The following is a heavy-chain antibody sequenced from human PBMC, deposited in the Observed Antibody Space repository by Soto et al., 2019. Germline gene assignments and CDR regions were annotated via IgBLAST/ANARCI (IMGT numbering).Heavy chain of an antibody. Sequence: SETLSLTCTVSGGSISSGGYYWSWIRQHPGKGLEWIGYIYHSGTTYYNPSLKSRVTISVDTSKNQFSLKLTSVTAADTAVYYCARGSTPEKVDSCGQGTLVPVSS. V-gene: IGHV4-31*03. D-gene: IGHD2-15*01. CDR3: ARGSTPEKVDS. CDR1: GGSISSGGYY. CDR2: IYHSGTT. J-gene: IGHJ4*02.